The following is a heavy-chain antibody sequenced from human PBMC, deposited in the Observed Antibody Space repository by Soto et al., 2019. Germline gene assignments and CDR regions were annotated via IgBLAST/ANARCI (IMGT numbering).Heavy chain of an antibody. J-gene: IGHJ5*02. CDR1: GGPFSGYI. V-gene: IGHV4-34*01. CDR3: ASLRYYGTGSYCWWFDP. D-gene: IGHD3-10*01. Sequence: SETLSLTCDVYGGPFSGYIWTWIRQTPGKGQQWIGSIYYSGSTYYNPSLKSRVTISVDTSKNQFSLKLSSVTAADTAVYYCASLRYYGTGSYCWWFDPWGQGSLVTVS. CDR2: IYYSGST.